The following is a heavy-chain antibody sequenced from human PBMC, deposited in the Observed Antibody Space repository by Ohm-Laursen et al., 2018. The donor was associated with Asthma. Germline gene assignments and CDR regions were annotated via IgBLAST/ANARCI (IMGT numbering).Heavy chain of an antibody. CDR1: GGTFSSYA. J-gene: IGHJ4*02. D-gene: IGHD2-15*01. CDR2: INSVFGTS. V-gene: IGHV1-69*13. Sequence: SVKVSCNASGGTFSSYAISWVRQAPGQGLEWLGGINSVFGTSTYAQKFHDRFTITADESTSTVYMTLSSLTSEDTAVYYCARKAGSCITSNCYSLDFWGQGTLVTVSS. CDR3: ARKAGSCITSNCYSLDF.